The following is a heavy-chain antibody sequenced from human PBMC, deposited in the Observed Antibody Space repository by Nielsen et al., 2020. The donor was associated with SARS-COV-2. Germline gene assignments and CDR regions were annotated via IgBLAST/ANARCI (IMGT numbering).Heavy chain of an antibody. Sequence: GGSLRLSCAASGFTFSSYAMSWVRQAPGKGLEWVSAISGSGGSTYYADSVKGRFTISRDNSKNTLYLQMNSLRAEDTAVYYCAKGVHYYYGSGSYSPLDYWGQGTLVTVSS. D-gene: IGHD3-10*01. CDR2: ISGSGGST. CDR3: AKGVHYYYGSGSYSPLDY. J-gene: IGHJ4*02. CDR1: GFTFSSYA. V-gene: IGHV3-23*01.